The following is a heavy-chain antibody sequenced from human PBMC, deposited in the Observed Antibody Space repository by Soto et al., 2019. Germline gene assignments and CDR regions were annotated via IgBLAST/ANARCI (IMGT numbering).Heavy chain of an antibody. CDR3: ASAGRADIAGSGFDY. CDR2: IYYSGST. D-gene: IGHD2-2*02. J-gene: IGHJ4*02. V-gene: IGHV4-31*03. Sequence: QVQLQESGPGLVKPSQTLSLTCTVSGGSISSGGYYWSWIRQHPGKGLEWIGYIYYSGSTYYNPSLKSRVPISVDTSKDKFSLKVCSVTAADTAVYYCASAGRADIAGSGFDYWGQGTLVTVSS. CDR1: GGSISSGGYY.